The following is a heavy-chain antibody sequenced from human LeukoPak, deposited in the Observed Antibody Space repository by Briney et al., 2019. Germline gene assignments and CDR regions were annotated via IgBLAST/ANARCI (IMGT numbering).Heavy chain of an antibody. D-gene: IGHD3-22*01. CDR3: ARPYDGNSYDAFDF. Sequence: PGGSLRLSCTVSGFTLSSYEMSWIRQAPGKGLEWVSSIEYSESSAYYADSVKGRFTISRDNSQNTLYLQMNSLRADDTAVYYCARPYDGNSYDAFDFWGQGTMVTVSS. CDR1: GFTLSSYE. V-gene: IGHV3-23*01. J-gene: IGHJ3*01. CDR2: IEYSESSA.